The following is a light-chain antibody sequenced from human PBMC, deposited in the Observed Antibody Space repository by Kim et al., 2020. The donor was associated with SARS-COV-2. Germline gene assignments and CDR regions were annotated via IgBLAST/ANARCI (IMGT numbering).Light chain of an antibody. CDR2: AAS. CDR1: QGISSY. J-gene: IGKJ5*01. Sequence: ASVGDRVALTCRASQGISSYLAWHQQKPGKAPMLLIYAASTLQSGVPSRFSGSGSGTEFTLTISSLQPEDFATYYCQQLNSYPITFGQGTRLEIK. V-gene: IGKV1-9*01. CDR3: QQLNSYPIT.